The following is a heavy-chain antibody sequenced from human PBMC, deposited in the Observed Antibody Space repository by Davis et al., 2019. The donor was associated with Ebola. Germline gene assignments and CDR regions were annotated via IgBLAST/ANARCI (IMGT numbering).Heavy chain of an antibody. V-gene: IGHV3-30*02. J-gene: IGHJ5*02. Sequence: PGGSLRLSCAASGFTFSSYGMHWVRQAPGKGLEWVAFIRYDGSNKYYADSVKGRFTISRDNSKNTLYLQMNSLRAEDTAVYYCAKGAGRSIQLWLELLSSWFDPWGQGTLVTVSS. CDR1: GFTFSSYG. CDR2: IRYDGSNK. CDR3: AKGAGRSIQLWLELLSSWFDP. D-gene: IGHD5-18*01.